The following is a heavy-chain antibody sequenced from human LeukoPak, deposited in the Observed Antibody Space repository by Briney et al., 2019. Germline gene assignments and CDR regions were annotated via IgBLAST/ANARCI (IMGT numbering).Heavy chain of an antibody. CDR2: IYSGGST. CDR1: GFTVSSNY. Sequence: PGGSLRLSCAASGFTVSSNYMSWVRQAPGKGLEWVSVIYSGGSTYYADSVKGRFTISRDSSKNTLYLQMNSLRAEDTAVYYCAREVREDYYMDVWGKGTTVTVSS. J-gene: IGHJ6*03. CDR3: AREVREDYYMDV. D-gene: IGHD3-10*01. V-gene: IGHV3-53*01.